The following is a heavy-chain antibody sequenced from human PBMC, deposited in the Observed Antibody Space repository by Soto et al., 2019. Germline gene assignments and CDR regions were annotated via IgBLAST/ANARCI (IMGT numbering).Heavy chain of an antibody. CDR2: IYPGDSDT. J-gene: IGHJ5*02. Sequence: EVQLVQSGAEVKKPGESLKISCKGSGYSFTSYWIGWVRQMPGKGLEWMGIIYPGDSDTRYSPSFQGQVTISADKSISTAYLQWSSLKASDTAMYYCARRYCSGGSCHNWFVPWGQGTLVTVSS. CDR3: ARRYCSGGSCHNWFVP. D-gene: IGHD2-15*01. CDR1: GYSFTSYW. V-gene: IGHV5-51*03.